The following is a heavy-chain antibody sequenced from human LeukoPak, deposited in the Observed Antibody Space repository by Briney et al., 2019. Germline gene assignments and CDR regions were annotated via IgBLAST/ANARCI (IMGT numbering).Heavy chain of an antibody. V-gene: IGHV3-23*01. CDR3: ARGLRHCTSTSCSLYYYMDV. CDR2: ISGSGDDA. Sequence: GGSLRLSCAASGFSLSSYAMSWVRQAPGRGLKWVASISGSGDDAYIADSVKGRFTISRDNSKKTLLLQMTSLRDGDTAVYYCARGLRHCTSTSCSLYYYMDVWGKGTTVTVSS. D-gene: IGHD2-2*01. CDR1: GFSLSSYA. J-gene: IGHJ6*03.